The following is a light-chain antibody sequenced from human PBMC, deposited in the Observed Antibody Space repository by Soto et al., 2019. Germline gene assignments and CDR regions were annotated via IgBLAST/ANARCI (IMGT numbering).Light chain of an antibody. J-gene: IGKJ4*01. CDR3: QRFNRWPLS. CDR2: GAS. CDR1: QTVSSSY. V-gene: IGKV3-20*01. Sequence: DIVLTQSPGTLSLSPGERATLSCRASQTVSSSYLAWYQQKPGQAPRLLIYGASTRAAGIPDRFSGSGSGTDFTLTIASLQSEDFGVYYCQRFNRWPLSFGGGTKVEI.